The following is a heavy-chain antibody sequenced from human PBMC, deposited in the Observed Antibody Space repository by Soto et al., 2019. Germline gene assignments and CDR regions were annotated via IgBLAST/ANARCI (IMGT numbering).Heavy chain of an antibody. Sequence: QVTLKESGPVLVKPTETLTLTCSVSGYSFTNARMGVGWIRQPPGKALEWLAHVFSNDEKSYSTSLKSRLTISRDTSKSQVVLVMTNMDPVDTATYFCPRIRPLQLKKIYYFDFWGPGTPVAVSS. CDR1: GYSFTNARMG. V-gene: IGHV2-26*01. D-gene: IGHD1-1*01. CDR2: VFSNDEK. CDR3: PRIRPLQLKKIYYFDF. J-gene: IGHJ4*02.